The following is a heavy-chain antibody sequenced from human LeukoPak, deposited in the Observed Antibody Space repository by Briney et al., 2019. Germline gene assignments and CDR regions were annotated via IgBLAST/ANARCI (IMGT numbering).Heavy chain of an antibody. Sequence: SETLSLTCAVYGGSFSGYYWSWIRQPPGKGLEWIGEINHSGRTNYNPSLKSRVTISVDTSKNQFSLKLSSVTAADTAVYYCARGRAFFDWGQGTLVTVSS. V-gene: IGHV4-34*01. CDR1: GGSFSGYY. CDR2: INHSGRT. CDR3: ARGRAFFD. J-gene: IGHJ4*02. D-gene: IGHD3-3*02.